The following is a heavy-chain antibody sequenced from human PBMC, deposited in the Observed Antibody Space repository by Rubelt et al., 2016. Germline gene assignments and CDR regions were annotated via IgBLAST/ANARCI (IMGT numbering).Heavy chain of an antibody. Sequence: TFTSYGIPWVRQAPGQGLEWMGWLSAYNGNTNYAQKFQGRVTMTTDTSTTTAYMELRGLRSDDTAVYYCAREISLTVWGQGTLVTVSS. V-gene: IGHV1-18*01. CDR2: LSAYNGNT. CDR1: TFTSYG. J-gene: IGHJ4*02. CDR3: AREISLTV. D-gene: IGHD3-3*02.